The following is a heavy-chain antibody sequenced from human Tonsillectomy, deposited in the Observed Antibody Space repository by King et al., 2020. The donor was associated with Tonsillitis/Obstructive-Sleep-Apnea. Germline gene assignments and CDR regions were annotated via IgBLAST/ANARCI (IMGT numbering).Heavy chain of an antibody. CDR3: AKAELFRKSGYSAYEGSGVFDS. D-gene: IGHD5-12*01. J-gene: IGHJ4*02. V-gene: IGHV3-23*04. CDR2: ISDSGGRT. CDR1: GITFKKHA. Sequence: VQLVESGGGLVQPGGSLRLSCAASGITFKKHAMNWVRQAPGKGLEWVSAISDSGGRTYYADSVKGRFTISRDNSKNTLYLQMNSLSAEDTAVYFCAKAELFRKSGYSAYEGSGVFDSWGQGTLVTVSS.